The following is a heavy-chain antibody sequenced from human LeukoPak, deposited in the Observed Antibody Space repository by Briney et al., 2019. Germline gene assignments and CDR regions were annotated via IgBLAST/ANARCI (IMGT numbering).Heavy chain of an antibody. CDR2: ISSSSSYI. CDR1: AFTFSSYC. CDR3: VRGRFGSYISFDY. Sequence: GGSLTLSCLPSAFTFSSYCMNWVRQAPGKGLEWVSSISSSSSYIYYADSVEGRFTISRDNAKNSLYLQMNSLRAEDTAVYYCVRGRFGSYISFDYWGQGTLITVSS. J-gene: IGHJ4*02. V-gene: IGHV3-21*01. D-gene: IGHD1-26*01.